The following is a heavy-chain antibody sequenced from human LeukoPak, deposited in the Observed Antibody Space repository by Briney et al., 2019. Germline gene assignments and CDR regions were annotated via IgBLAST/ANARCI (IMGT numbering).Heavy chain of an antibody. CDR1: GYSISSGYY. CDR2: IYHSGST. D-gene: IGHD1-26*01. V-gene: IGHV4-38-2*01. Sequence: TSETLSLTCAVPGYSISSGYYWGWIRQPPGKGLEWIGSIYHSGSTYYNPSLKSRVTISVDTSKNQFSLKLSSVTAADTAVYYCARHEVGASWFDPWGQGTLVTVSS. J-gene: IGHJ5*02. CDR3: ARHEVGASWFDP.